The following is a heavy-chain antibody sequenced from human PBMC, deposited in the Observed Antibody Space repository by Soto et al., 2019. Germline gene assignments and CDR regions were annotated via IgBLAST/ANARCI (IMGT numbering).Heavy chain of an antibody. J-gene: IGHJ3*02. CDR2: IIPIFGTA. CDR1: GGTFSTYA. D-gene: IGHD3-3*01. Sequence: QVQLVQSGAEVKKPGSSVKVSCKASGGTFSTYAISWVRQAPGQGFEWMGGIIPIFGTAKYAQKFQGRVTITAAESTSTAYMERSSLRSEDTAVYYCAREIFGVIISGGRDAFDIWGQGTMVTVSS. CDR3: AREIFGVIISGGRDAFDI. V-gene: IGHV1-69*01.